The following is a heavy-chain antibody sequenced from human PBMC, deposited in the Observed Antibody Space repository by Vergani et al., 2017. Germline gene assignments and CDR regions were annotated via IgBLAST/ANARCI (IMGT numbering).Heavy chain of an antibody. J-gene: IGHJ3*02. D-gene: IGHD3-16*01. Sequence: EVQLLESGGDLVQPGGSLRLSCAASGFTFNHYAMNWVRQAPGKGLEWVSGISGSGGSTYYAGSVKGRFTISRDSSKNTLYLQMNSLSAGDTAVYYCARCRYLGDYGYDGLDIWGQGTVVTVSS. CDR2: ISGSGGST. CDR1: GFTFNHYA. CDR3: ARCRYLGDYGYDGLDI. V-gene: IGHV3-23*01.